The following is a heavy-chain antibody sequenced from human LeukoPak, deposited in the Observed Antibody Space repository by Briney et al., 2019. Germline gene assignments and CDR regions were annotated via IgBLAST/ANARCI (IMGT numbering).Heavy chain of an antibody. CDR2: INPNSGDT. J-gene: IGHJ3*02. V-gene: IGHV1-2*02. CDR1: GYTFTGNY. Sequence: ASVKVSCKASGYTFTGNYMHWVRQTPGQGLQWMGWINPNSGDTIYAQKFQGRVTMARDTSISTAYMELSRLRSDDTAVYYCARVASTTRRHDSFDIWGQGTLVTVSS. CDR3: ARVASTTRRHDSFDI. D-gene: IGHD1-1*01.